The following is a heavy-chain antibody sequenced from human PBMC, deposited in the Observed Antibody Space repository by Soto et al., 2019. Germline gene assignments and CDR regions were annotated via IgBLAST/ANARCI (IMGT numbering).Heavy chain of an antibody. V-gene: IGHV1-18*01. CDR1: GYTFTSYG. CDR3: ARVQWEPRAGYYFDY. J-gene: IGHJ4*02. Sequence: GASVKVSCKASGYTFTSYGISWVRQAPGQGLEWMGWISAYNGNTNYAQKLQGRVTITTDTSTSTAYMELRSLRSDDTAVYYCARVQWEPRAGYYFDYWGQGTLVTVSS. CDR2: ISAYNGNT. D-gene: IGHD1-26*01.